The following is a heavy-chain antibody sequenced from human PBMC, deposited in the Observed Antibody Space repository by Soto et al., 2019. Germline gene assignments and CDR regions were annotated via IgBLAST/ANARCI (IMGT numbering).Heavy chain of an antibody. CDR2: ISGSGSGK. CDR3: ARDMKSPYCGGDCYPHYYYYYYMDV. J-gene: IGHJ6*03. D-gene: IGHD2-21*01. V-gene: IGHV3-23*01. Sequence: PGGSLRLSCAASGFTFSSYAMSWVRQAPGKGLEWVSAISGSGSGKYYVDSVKGRFTISRDNAKNSLYLQMNSLRAEDTAVYYRARDMKSPYCGGDCYPHYYYYYYMDVWGKGTTVTVSS. CDR1: GFTFSSYA.